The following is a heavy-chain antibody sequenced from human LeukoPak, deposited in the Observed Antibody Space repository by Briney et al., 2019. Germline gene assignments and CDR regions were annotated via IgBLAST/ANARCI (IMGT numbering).Heavy chain of an antibody. CDR2: IYYSGST. CDR1: GGSISSSSYY. D-gene: IGHD2-21*02. CDR3: AREAVVTAIPILNWFDP. V-gene: IGHV4-39*07. J-gene: IGHJ5*02. Sequence: SETLSLTCTVSGGSISSSSYYWGWIRQPPGKGLEWIGSIYYSGSTYYNPSLKSRVTISVDTSKNQFSLKLSSVTAADTAVYYCAREAVVTAIPILNWFDPWGQGTLVTVSS.